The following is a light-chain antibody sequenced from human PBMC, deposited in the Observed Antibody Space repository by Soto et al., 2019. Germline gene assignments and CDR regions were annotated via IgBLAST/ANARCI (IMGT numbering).Light chain of an antibody. J-gene: IGLJ2*01. CDR2: EVT. Sequence: QSALTQPASVSGSPGQSITISCTGTSSDVGGYNFVSWYQQHPGKAPKLMIYEVTDRPSAVSNRFSGSKSGSTASLTISGLQAEDEADYYCSSYTSRNTLAFGGGTKLTVL. V-gene: IGLV2-14*01. CDR1: SSDVGGYNF. CDR3: SSYTSRNTLA.